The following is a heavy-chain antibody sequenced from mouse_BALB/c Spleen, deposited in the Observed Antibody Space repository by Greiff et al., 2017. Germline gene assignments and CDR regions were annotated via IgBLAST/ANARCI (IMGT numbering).Heavy chain of an antibody. V-gene: IGHV5-17*02. D-gene: IGHD2-1*01. Sequence: VHLKESGGGLVQPGGSRKLSCEASGFTFSSSGMHWVRQAPEKGLEWVAYISSGSSTIYYADTVKGRFTISSTNPKNTLILQMTSLRSEDTAIYYCARRWICYGDIDYWGQGTSVTVSS. CDR3: ARRWICYGDIDY. CDR1: GFTFSSSG. CDR2: ISSGSSTI. J-gene: IGHJ4*01.